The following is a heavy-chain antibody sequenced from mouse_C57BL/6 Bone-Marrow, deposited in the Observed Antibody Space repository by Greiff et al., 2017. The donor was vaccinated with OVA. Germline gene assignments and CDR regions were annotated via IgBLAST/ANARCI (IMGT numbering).Heavy chain of an antibody. V-gene: IGHV3-6*01. J-gene: IGHJ2*01. CDR1: GYSITSGYY. CDR2: ISYDGSN. D-gene: IGHD1-1*01. CDR3: ARWDYGSRGSY. Sequence: ESGPGLVKPSQSLSLTCSVTGYSITSGYYWNWIRQFPGNKLEWMGYISYDGSNNYNPSLKNRISITRDTSKNQFFLKLNSVTTEDTATYYCARWDYGSRGSYWGQGTTLTVSS.